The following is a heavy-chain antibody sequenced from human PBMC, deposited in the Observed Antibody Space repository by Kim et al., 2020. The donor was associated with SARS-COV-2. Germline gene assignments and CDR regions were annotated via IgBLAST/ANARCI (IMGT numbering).Heavy chain of an antibody. J-gene: IGHJ5*02. CDR2: VFYTATT. CDR1: GDSISSSNFH. Sequence: SETLSLTCTVSGDSISSSNFHWAWIRQSPGKGLEWIATVFYTATTYYNPSLMSRATISMDTSRNQFSLRLSFVTATDLAIYYCARLYNSGKFDPWGQGTLVTVSS. V-gene: IGHV4-39*01. D-gene: IGHD6-25*01. CDR3: ARLYNSGKFDP.